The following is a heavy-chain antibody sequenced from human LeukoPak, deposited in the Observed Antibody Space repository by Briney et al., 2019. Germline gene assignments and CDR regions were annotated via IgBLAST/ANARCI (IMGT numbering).Heavy chain of an antibody. CDR3: AKERIDFTMISTDYYFDY. V-gene: IGHV3-53*01. Sequence: GGSLRLSCAASEFSVSHNYMSWVRQAPGKGLEWVSVIHSDGTTHYADSVKGRFTISRDNSKNTLYLQMNSLRAEDTAVYYCAKERIDFTMISTDYYFDYWGQGTLVTVSS. J-gene: IGHJ4*02. CDR1: EFSVSHNY. D-gene: IGHD3-22*01. CDR2: IHSDGTT.